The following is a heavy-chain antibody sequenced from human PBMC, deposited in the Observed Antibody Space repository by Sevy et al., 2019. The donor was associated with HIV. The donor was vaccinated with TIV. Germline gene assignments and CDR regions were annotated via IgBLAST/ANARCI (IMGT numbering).Heavy chain of an antibody. CDR2: VYNSGST. D-gene: IGHD2-21*02. V-gene: IGHV4-4*07. CDR1: GGSISSYY. CDR3: XXXXPNTADFDY. J-gene: IGHJ4*02. Sequence: SETLSLTCTVSGGSISSYYWNWIRQPAGKGLEWIGRVYNSGSTNYNPSLKSRVTMSLDTSKNQFSLKLTSVTAADTAXXXXXXXXPNTADFDYWGQGTLVTVSS.